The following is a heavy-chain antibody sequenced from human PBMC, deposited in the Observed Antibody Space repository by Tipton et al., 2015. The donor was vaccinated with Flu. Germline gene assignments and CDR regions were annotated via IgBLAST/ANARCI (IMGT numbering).Heavy chain of an antibody. CDR3: ARAESSLWAGHYYGLDV. CDR2: IFHTGNT. CDR1: GDSIRSDYY. V-gene: IGHV4-38-2*02. D-gene: IGHD6-19*01. Sequence: TLSLTCTISGDSIRSDYYWGWVRQPPGKGLEWIGNIFHTGNTYRNPSLKSRVTLSINTSKNQFSLRLTSVTAADTALYFCARAESSLWAGHYYGLDVWGQGTTVTVSS. J-gene: IGHJ6*02.